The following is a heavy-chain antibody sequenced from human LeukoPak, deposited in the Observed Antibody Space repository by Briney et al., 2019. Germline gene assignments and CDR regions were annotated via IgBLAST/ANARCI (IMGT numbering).Heavy chain of an antibody. V-gene: IGHV4-61*02. Sequence: PSETLSLTCTVSGGSTSSGSYYWSWIRQPAGKGLEWIGRIYTSGSTNYNPSLKSRVTISVDTSKNQFSLKLSSVTAADTAVYYCARVGQQLAQVDVWGKGTTVTVSS. CDR2: IYTSGST. CDR1: GGSTSSGSYY. J-gene: IGHJ6*04. CDR3: ARVGQQLAQVDV. D-gene: IGHD6-13*01.